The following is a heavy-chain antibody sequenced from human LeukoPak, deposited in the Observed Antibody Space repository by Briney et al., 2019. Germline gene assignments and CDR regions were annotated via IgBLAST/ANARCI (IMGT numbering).Heavy chain of an antibody. D-gene: IGHD3-22*01. CDR2: ISAYNGNT. V-gene: IGHV1-18*01. CDR3: ARGAYYYDSSGYYLLDY. Sequence: ASVKVSCKACGYTFTSYGISWVRQAPGQGLEWMGCISAYNGNTNYAQKLQGRVTMTTDTSTSTVYMELRSLRSDDTAVYYCARGAYYYDSSGYYLLDYWGQGTLVTVSS. CDR1: GYTFTSYG. J-gene: IGHJ4*02.